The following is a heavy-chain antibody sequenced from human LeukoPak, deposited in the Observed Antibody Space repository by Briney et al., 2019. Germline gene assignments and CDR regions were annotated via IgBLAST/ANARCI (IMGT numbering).Heavy chain of an antibody. J-gene: IGHJ4*02. V-gene: IGHV3-23*01. D-gene: IGHD2-2*01. CDR3: AKVSSTSSILPDYFDY. CDR2: INGAGDNT. Sequence: PGGSLRLSCAASGYTFSSHGLTWVRQAPGKGLEWISTINGAGDNTFYAETVKGRFTISRDNSKNTLYLQMNSLRAEDTAVYYCAKVSSTSSILPDYFDYWGQGTLVTVSS. CDR1: GYTFSSHG.